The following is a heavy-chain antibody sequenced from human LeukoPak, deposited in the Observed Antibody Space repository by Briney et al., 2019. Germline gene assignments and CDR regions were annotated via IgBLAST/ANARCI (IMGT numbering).Heavy chain of an antibody. CDR3: AKEPPRYHGPESDYFDH. CDR2: IHDSGAT. J-gene: IGHJ4*02. D-gene: IGHD3-10*01. V-gene: IGHV4-59*02. Sequence: PSETLSLTCTVPGDSVSSYYWRWIRQSPGKGLEWIGYIHDSGATKYNPSLRGRLTMSIDTSKNQLSLKMRSVTAADTAVYYCAKEPPRYHGPESDYFDHWGQGTLVTVSS. CDR1: GDSVSSYY.